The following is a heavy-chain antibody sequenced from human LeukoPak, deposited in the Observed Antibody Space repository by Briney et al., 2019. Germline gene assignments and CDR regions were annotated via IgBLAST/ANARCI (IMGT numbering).Heavy chain of an antibody. CDR1: GGSISSYY. CDR3: ASLSSRNMDV. J-gene: IGHJ6*03. V-gene: IGHV4-59*08. D-gene: IGHD6-6*01. CDR2: IYYSGNT. Sequence: SETLSLTCTVSGGSISSYYWSWIRQPPGKGLEWIGYIYYSGNTNYNPSLKSRVTISVDTSKNQFSLKLSSVTAADTAVYYCASLSSRNMDVWGKGTTVTVSS.